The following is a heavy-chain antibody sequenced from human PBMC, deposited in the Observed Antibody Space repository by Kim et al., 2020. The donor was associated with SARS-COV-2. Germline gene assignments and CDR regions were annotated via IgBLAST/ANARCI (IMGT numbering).Heavy chain of an antibody. CDR2: IYWDDDK. CDR1: GFSLSTSGVG. D-gene: IGHD3-16*02. J-gene: IGHJ4*02. V-gene: IGHV2-5*02. CDR3: AHGFYDYVWGSYRSSRAYYFDY. Sequence: SGPTLMNPTQTLTLTCTFSGFSLSTSGVGVGWIRQPPGKALEWLALIYWDDDKRYSPSLKSRLTITKDTSKNQVVLTMTNMDPVDTATYYCAHGFYDYVWGSYRSSRAYYFDYWGQGTLVTVSS.